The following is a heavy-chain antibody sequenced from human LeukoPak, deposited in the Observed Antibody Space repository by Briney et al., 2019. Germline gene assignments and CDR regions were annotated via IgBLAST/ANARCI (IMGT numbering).Heavy chain of an antibody. J-gene: IGHJ4*02. CDR1: GFTFSTYG. V-gene: IGHV3-33*01. D-gene: IGHD6-13*01. CDR3: ARWYSSSWYFYFDY. CDR2: ILYDGSYK. Sequence: GGSLRLSCAASGFTFSTYGMHWVRQAPGKGLEWVAVILYDGSYKYYPDSVKGRFTISRDNSKNTLYLQMNSLRAEDTAVYYCARWYSSSWYFYFDYWGQGTLVTVCS.